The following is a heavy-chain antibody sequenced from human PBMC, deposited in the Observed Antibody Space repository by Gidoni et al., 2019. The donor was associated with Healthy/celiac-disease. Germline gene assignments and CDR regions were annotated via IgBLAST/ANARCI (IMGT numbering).Heavy chain of an antibody. CDR2: SIPILGIA. CDR1: GGTFSSYA. CDR3: ARDSFLSMATTRWYWYFDL. J-gene: IGHJ2*01. Sequence: QVQLVQSGAEVKKPGSSVNVSCTASGGTFSSYAIRGVRQAPGQVLEWMGRSIPILGIAYYAQKFQGRVTITADKSTSTAYMELSSLRSEDTAVYYCARDSFLSMATTRWYWYFDLWGRGTLVTVSS. D-gene: IGHD5-12*01. V-gene: IGHV1-69*09.